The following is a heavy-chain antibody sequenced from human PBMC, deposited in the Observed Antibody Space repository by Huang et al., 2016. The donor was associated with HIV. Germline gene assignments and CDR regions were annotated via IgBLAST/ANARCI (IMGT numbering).Heavy chain of an antibody. Sequence: QVQLQESGPGPVKPSQTLSLTCTVSGDSISRGGYLWSWIRQSPGKGRELIGSCYYTGTSSYNPPLRSRFTRSFYTSKNQFSLRLASVTAEDTAVYYCARDRITQCNGGRCYSDWSDPWGQGTLVIVSS. CDR3: ARDRITQCNGGRCYSDWSDP. D-gene: IGHD2-15*01. V-gene: IGHV4-30-4*08. J-gene: IGHJ5*02. CDR2: CYYTGTS. CDR1: GDSISRGGYL.